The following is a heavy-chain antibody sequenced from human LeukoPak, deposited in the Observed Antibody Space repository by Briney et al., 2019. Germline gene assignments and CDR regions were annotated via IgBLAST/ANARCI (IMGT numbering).Heavy chain of an antibody. CDR2: IKQDGSEK. D-gene: IGHD1-26*01. CDR1: GFTFSSYW. J-gene: IGHJ4*02. Sequence: GGSLRLSCAACGFTFSSYWMSWVRQAPGKGLEWVANIKQDGSEKYYVDSVKGRFTISRDNAKNSLYLQMNSLRAEDTAVYYCARDGGSYSFDYWGQGTLVTVSS. CDR3: ARDGGSYSFDY. V-gene: IGHV3-7*01.